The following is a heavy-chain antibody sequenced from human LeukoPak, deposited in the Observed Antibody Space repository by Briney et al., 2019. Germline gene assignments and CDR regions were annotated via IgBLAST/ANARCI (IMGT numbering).Heavy chain of an antibody. CDR1: GFTFSSYA. D-gene: IGHD4-17*01. J-gene: IGHJ4*02. Sequence: GGSLRLSCAASGFTFSSYAMIWVRQPPGKGREWGSDSSGSSGSTYYVDAVKGRCTITRDNSKNTLYLQMNSPRAEDKAVYYCAKGDRWTTAVFDYWGQGTLVTVSS. V-gene: IGHV3-23*01. CDR3: AKGDRWTTAVFDY. CDR2: SSGSSGST.